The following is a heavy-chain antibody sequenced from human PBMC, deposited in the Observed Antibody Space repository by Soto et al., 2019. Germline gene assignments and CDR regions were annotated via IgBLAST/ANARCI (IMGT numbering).Heavy chain of an antibody. Sequence: SETLSLTCSVSGAALNSGNYYWSWIRQVPGKGLEWIGHIYVTGAVDYNPSLRDRITTSQDTSERQFSLNLRLVAAADTAVYYCARLRIATNNYKWFDPWGQGTLVTVSS. CDR1: GAALNSGNYY. CDR2: IYVTGAV. CDR3: ARLRIATNNYKWFDP. J-gene: IGHJ5*02. V-gene: IGHV4-31*03. D-gene: IGHD2-21*01.